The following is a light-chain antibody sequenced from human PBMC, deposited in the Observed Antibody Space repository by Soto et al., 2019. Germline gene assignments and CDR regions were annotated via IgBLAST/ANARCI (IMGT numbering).Light chain of an antibody. CDR3: KSYRDSNYV. J-gene: IGLJ1*01. V-gene: IGLV2-14*03. CDR1: ASDIGAHNY. CDR2: DVS. Sequence: HSALTQPASVSGSPGQSITMSCTGTASDIGAHNYVSWYQQHPGKAPRLLIYDVSKRPSGVSIRFSGSKSGSTASLTISGVQAEDEADYYCKSYRDSNYVFGTGTKLTVL.